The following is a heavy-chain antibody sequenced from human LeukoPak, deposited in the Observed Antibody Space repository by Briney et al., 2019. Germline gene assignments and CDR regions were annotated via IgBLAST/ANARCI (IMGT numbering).Heavy chain of an antibody. V-gene: IGHV1-2*06. CDR1: GYTFTGYY. J-gene: IGHJ4*02. CDR2: INPNSGGT. CDR3: AREWGLESSGYYYAY. Sequence: ASVKVSCKASGYTFTGYYMHWVRQAPGQGHEWMGRINPNSGGTNYAQKFQGRVTMTRDTSISTAYMELSSLRSEDTAVYYCAREWGLESSGYYYAYWGQGTLVTVSS. D-gene: IGHD3-22*01.